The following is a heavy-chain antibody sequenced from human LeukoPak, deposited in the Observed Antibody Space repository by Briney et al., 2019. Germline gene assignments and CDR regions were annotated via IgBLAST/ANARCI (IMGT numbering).Heavy chain of an antibody. D-gene: IGHD4-17*01. Sequence: PSETLSLTCAVYGGSFSDYYWNWIRQPPGKGLEWIGEINHSGSTNYNPSLKSRVTISVDTSKNQFSLKLSSVTAADTAVYYCASTTVTEDAFDIWGQGTMVTVSS. J-gene: IGHJ3*02. CDR3: ASTTVTEDAFDI. CDR1: GGSFSDYY. V-gene: IGHV4-34*01. CDR2: INHSGST.